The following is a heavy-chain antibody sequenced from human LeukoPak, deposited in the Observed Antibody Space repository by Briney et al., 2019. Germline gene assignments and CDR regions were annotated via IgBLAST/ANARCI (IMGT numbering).Heavy chain of an antibody. V-gene: IGHV3-23*01. J-gene: IGHJ4*02. CDR2: ISGSGGST. D-gene: IGHD1-26*01. CDR3: AKIRNSGSYNFDY. CDR1: GFTFSSYA. Sequence: PGGSLRLSCAASGFTFSSYAMSWVRQAPGKGLEWVSAISGSGGSTYYADSVKGQFTISRDNSKNTLYLQMNSLRAEDTAVYYCAKIRNSGSYNFDYWGQGTLVTVSS.